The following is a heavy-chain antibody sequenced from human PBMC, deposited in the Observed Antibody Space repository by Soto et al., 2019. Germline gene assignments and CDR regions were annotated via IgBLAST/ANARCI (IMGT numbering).Heavy chain of an antibody. Sequence: QVQLVQSGAEVKKPGSSVKVSCKASGGTFSSYAISWVRQAPGQGLEWMGGIIPIFGTANYAQKFQGRVTITADESTRTAYMEVSSLRSEDTAVYYCARDKADIVATIYYYYGMDVWGQGTTVTVSS. V-gene: IGHV1-69*01. CDR3: ARDKADIVATIYYYYGMDV. D-gene: IGHD5-12*01. CDR1: GGTFSSYA. J-gene: IGHJ6*02. CDR2: IIPIFGTA.